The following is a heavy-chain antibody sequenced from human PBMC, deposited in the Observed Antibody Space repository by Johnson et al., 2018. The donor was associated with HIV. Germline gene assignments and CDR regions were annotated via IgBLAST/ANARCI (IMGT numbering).Heavy chain of an antibody. D-gene: IGHD1-1*01. CDR2: IGTAGDT. J-gene: IGHJ3*02. CDR3: ARAVRTALGSPWNGGYDSFDI. Sequence: VQLVESGGGVVQTGGSLRLSCEASGFTFSSYDMHWVRQATGKGLEWVSAIGTAGDTYYPGSVKGRFTISRENAKNSLYLQMNSRGAGDTAVNDCARAVRTALGSPWNGGYDSFDIWGQGTMVTVSS. CDR1: GFTFSSYD. V-gene: IGHV3-13*01.